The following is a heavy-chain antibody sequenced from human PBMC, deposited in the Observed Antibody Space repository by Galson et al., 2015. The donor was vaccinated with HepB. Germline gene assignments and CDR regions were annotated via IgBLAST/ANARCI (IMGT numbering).Heavy chain of an antibody. CDR3: ARLDYSGSGSYLDV. J-gene: IGHJ6*03. V-gene: IGHV5-10-1*01. CDR2: IDPRDPYT. Sequence: QSGAEVKKPGESLRMSCKASGYSFTSYWITWVRQMPGKGLEWMGRIDPRDPYTPYTPSFQGHVTISADKSISTAYVQWSSLKASDTAMYYCARLDYSGSGSYLDVWGKGTTVTVSS. D-gene: IGHD3-10*01. CDR1: GYSFTSYW.